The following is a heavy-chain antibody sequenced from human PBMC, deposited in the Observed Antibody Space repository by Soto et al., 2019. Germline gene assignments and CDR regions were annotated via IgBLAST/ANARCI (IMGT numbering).Heavy chain of an antibody. J-gene: IGHJ6*02. CDR2: INSDGSST. CDR3: ASLITGTTLSYYYGMDV. D-gene: IGHD1-7*01. V-gene: IGHV3-74*01. Sequence: PGGPLRLSCAASGFTFSSYWMHWVRQVPGKGLVWVSRINSDGSSTSYADSVKGRFTISSDNAKNTLYLQMNNVKAEDTAVYYCASLITGTTLSYYYGMDVWGQGTTVTVSS. CDR1: GFTFSSYW.